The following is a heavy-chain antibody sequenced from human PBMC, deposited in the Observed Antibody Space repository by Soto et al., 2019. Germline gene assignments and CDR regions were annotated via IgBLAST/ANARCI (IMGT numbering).Heavy chain of an antibody. J-gene: IGHJ5*02. D-gene: IGHD6-13*01. CDR3: AKDLYSSSSDNWFDP. V-gene: IGHV3-23*01. CDR1: GFTFSSYA. Sequence: GGSLRLSCAASGFTFSSYAMSWVRQASGKGLEWVSAISGSGGSTYYADSVKGRFTISRDNSKNTLYLQMNSLRAEDTAVYYCAKDLYSSSSDNWFDPWGQGTLVTVSS. CDR2: ISGSGGST.